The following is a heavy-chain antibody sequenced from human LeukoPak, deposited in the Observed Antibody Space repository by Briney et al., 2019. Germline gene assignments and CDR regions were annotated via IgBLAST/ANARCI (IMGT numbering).Heavy chain of an antibody. CDR1: GFTFSDHY. J-gene: IGHJ4*02. CDR2: IRNKANSYGT. Sequence: GGSLRLSCAASGFTFSDHYMDWVRLPPGKGREWVGRIRNKANSYGTEYAASVKDRFTISRDDSKSSLYLPMNSLRSEDTALDYCTRVRLGAATRYFDYWGQGTLVTVSS. V-gene: IGHV3-72*01. CDR3: TRVRLGAATRYFDY. D-gene: IGHD1-26*01.